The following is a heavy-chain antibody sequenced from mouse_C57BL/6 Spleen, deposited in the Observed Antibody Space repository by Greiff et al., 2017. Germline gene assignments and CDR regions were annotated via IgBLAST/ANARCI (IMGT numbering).Heavy chain of an antibody. CDR1: GYSFTDYN. CDR3: ARDYYGSSYGYFDD. CDR2: INPNDGTT. Sequence: VHVKQSGPELVKPGASVKISCKASGYSFTDYNMNWVKQSNGKSLEWIGVINPNDGTTSYNQKFKGKATLTVDQSSSTAYMQLNSLTSEDSAVYYCARDYYGSSYGYFDDWGTGTTVTVSS. D-gene: IGHD1-1*01. J-gene: IGHJ1*03. V-gene: IGHV1-39*01.